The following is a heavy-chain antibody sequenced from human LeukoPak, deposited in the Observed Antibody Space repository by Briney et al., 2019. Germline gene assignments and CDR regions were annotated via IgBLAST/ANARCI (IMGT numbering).Heavy chain of an antibody. V-gene: IGHV4-39*01. D-gene: IGHD3-22*01. CDR3: ARQNRHDSSGYYYDF. CDR2: IFYRGST. J-gene: IGHJ4*02. CDR1: GGSISSSDYD. Sequence: SETLSLTCTVPGGSISSSDYDWGWIRQPPGKGLEWIGSIFYRGSTYYNPSLKGRVTISVDTSKNQFFLKLSSVTAADTAVYYCARQNRHDSSGYYYDFWGQGTLVTVSS.